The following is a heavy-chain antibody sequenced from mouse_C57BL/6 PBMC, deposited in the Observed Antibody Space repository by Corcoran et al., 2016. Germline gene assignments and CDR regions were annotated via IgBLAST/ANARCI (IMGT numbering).Heavy chain of an antibody. V-gene: IGHV1-26*01. CDR3: ARRGYGSSPWVAY. CDR2: INPNNGGT. Sequence: EVQLQQSGPELVKPGASVKISCKASGYTFTDYYMNWVKQSHGKSLEWIGDINPNNGGTSYNQKFKGKATLTVDKSSSTAYMELRSLTSEDSAVYYCARRGYGSSPWVAYWGQGTLVTVSA. J-gene: IGHJ3*01. CDR1: GYTFTDYY. D-gene: IGHD1-1*01.